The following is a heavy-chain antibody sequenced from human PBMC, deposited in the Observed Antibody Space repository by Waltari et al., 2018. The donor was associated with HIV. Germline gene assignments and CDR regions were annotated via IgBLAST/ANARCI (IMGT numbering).Heavy chain of an antibody. Sequence: QVQLQESGPGLVKPPETLSLTCTVSGGSISSYYWSWIRQPPGKGLEWIGYIYYSGSTNYNPSLKSRVTISVDTSKNQFSLKLSSVTAADTAVYYCARDRGDSSGYYSDYWGQGTLVTVSS. J-gene: IGHJ4*02. V-gene: IGHV4-59*01. CDR2: IYYSGST. CDR3: ARDRGDSSGYYSDY. D-gene: IGHD3-22*01. CDR1: GGSISSYY.